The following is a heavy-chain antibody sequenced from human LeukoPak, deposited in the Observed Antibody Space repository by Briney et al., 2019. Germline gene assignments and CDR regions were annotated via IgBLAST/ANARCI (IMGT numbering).Heavy chain of an antibody. J-gene: IGHJ6*02. CDR1: GFTFSDHY. CDR3: ARAPSDYVFYYYYGMDV. Sequence: GGSLRLSCAASGFTFSDHYMTWIRQAPGKGLEWLSYISRSSSYTKYADSVKGRFTISRDNAKNSLYLQMNSLRADDTAVYYCARAPSDYVFYYYYGMDVWGQGTTVTVSS. D-gene: IGHD4-17*01. V-gene: IGHV3-11*05. CDR2: ISRSSSYT.